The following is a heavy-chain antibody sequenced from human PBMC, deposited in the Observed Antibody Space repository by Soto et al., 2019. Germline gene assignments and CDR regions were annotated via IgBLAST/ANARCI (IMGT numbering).Heavy chain of an antibody. CDR3: ARGVLDDYSNLPAYYYYMDV. CDR1: GGSFSGYY. J-gene: IGHJ6*03. CDR2: INHSGST. D-gene: IGHD4-4*01. Sequence: SETLSLTCAVYGGSFSGYYWSWIRQPPGKGLEWIGEINHSGSTNYNPSLKSRVTISVDTSKNQFSLKLSSVTAADTAVYYCARGVLDDYSNLPAYYYYMDVWGKGTTVTVSS. V-gene: IGHV4-34*01.